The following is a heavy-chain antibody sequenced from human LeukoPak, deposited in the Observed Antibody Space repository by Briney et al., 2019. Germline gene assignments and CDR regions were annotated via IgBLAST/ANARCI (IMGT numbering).Heavy chain of an antibody. J-gene: IGHJ4*02. CDR1: GFTFSNSA. CDR2: ISGSGGST. Sequence: GGSLRLSCAASGFTFSNSAMSWVRQAPGKGLEWVSAISGSGGSTYYADSVKGRFTISRDNSKNTVYLQMNSLRAEDTAVYYCATSRGYYSFDYWGQGTLVTVSS. V-gene: IGHV3-23*01. CDR3: ATSRGYYSFDY. D-gene: IGHD3-22*01.